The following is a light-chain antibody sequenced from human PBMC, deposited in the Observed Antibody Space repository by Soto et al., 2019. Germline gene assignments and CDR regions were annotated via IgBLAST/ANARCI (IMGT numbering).Light chain of an antibody. CDR1: SSDVGGYNY. Sequence: QSALTQPPSASGSPGQSVTISCTGTSSDVGGYNYVSWYQQHPGKAPKLMIYEVSKRPSGVPDRFSGSKSGNTPSLTVSGLQAEDEADYYCSSYAGSNNLVVFGGGTKLTVL. CDR3: SSYAGSNNLVV. J-gene: IGLJ2*01. V-gene: IGLV2-8*01. CDR2: EVS.